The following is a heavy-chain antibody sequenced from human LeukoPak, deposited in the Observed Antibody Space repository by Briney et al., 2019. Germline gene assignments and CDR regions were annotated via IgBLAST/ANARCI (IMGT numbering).Heavy chain of an antibody. CDR2: IYYSGST. D-gene: IGHD6-13*01. V-gene: IGHV4-59*01. CDR3: ASARIAAAAEFDY. CDR1: GGSISSYY. Sequence: SEILSLTCTVSGGSISSYYWSWIRQPPGKGLEWIGYIYYSGSTNYNPSLKSRVTISVDTSKDQFSLKLSSVTAADTAVYYCASARIAAAAEFDYWGQGTLVTVSS. J-gene: IGHJ4*02.